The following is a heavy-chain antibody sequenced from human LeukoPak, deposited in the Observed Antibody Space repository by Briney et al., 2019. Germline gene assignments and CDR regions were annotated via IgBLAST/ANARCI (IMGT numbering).Heavy chain of an antibody. Sequence: GGSLRLSSVTSGFTFSSYEMNWVRQAPGKGLEWVSYISNSGSTIYYADSVKGRFTISRDNAKNSLYLQMNSLRAEDTAVYYCARIWFGDSSNWFDPWGQGTLVTVSS. CDR3: ARIWFGDSSNWFDP. V-gene: IGHV3-48*03. CDR2: ISNSGSTI. J-gene: IGHJ5*02. CDR1: GFTFSSYE. D-gene: IGHD3-10*01.